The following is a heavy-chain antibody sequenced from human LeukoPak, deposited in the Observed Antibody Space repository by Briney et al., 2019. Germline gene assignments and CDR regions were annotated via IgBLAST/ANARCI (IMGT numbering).Heavy chain of an antibody. CDR3: ARARGAYYDFWSGYYPDY. D-gene: IGHD3-3*01. Sequence: ASVKVSCKASGYTVTSYDINWVRQATGQGLEWMGWMNPNSGNTGYAQKFQGRVTITRNTSISTAYMELSSLRSEDTAVYYCARARGAYYDFWSGYYPDYWGQGTLVTVSS. J-gene: IGHJ4*02. CDR1: GYTVTSYD. V-gene: IGHV1-8*03. CDR2: MNPNSGNT.